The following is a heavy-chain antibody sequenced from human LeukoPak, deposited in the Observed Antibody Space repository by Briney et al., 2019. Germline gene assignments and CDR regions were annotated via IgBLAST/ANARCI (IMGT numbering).Heavy chain of an antibody. J-gene: IGHJ1*01. D-gene: IGHD3-22*01. CDR2: IYHSGST. Sequence: SETLSLTCTVSGGSITSSSYYWGWIRQPPGKGLEWIGSIYHSGSTYYNPSLKSRVTISVDTSKNQFSLKLRSVTAADTAVYYCARVVQSTDSSGFYLPEYFQHWGQGTLVTVSS. V-gene: IGHV4-39*07. CDR1: GGSITSSSYY. CDR3: ARVVQSTDSSGFYLPEYFQH.